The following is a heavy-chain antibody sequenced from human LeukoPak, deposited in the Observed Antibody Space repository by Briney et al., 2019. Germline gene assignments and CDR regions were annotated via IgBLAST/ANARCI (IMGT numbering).Heavy chain of an antibody. V-gene: IGHV4-59*01. CDR1: GGSLSTYY. CDR2: IYYSATT. CDR3: ARLRYSSGQDD. D-gene: IGHD6-19*01. J-gene: IGHJ4*02. Sequence: SETLSLTCTVSGGSLSTYYWSWIRQPPGKGLEWVGYIYYSATTKYSPSLKTRATISVDTSKNQFSLTLSSVTAADTAVYYCARLRYSSGQDDWGQGTLVTASS.